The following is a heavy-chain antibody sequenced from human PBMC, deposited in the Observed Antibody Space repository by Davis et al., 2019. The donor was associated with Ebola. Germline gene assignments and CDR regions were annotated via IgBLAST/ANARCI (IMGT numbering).Heavy chain of an antibody. D-gene: IGHD3-22*01. J-gene: IGHJ4*02. CDR3: ARPRDGGYYSPFDY. CDR1: GFTFTNSA. Sequence: AASVKVSCKASGFTFTNSAMQWVRQARGQRLEWIGWIVVGSANTNYAQKFHDRVAITRDMSTSTAYMELSSLRSEDTAVYYCARPRDGGYYSPFDYWGQGTLVTVSS. CDR2: IVVGSANT. V-gene: IGHV1-58*02.